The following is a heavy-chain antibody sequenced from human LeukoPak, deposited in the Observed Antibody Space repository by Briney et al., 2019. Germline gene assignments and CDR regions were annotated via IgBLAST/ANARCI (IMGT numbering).Heavy chain of an antibody. CDR2: MNPNSGNT. Sequence: GASVKVSCKASGYTFTSYDINWVRQATGQGLEWRRWMNPNSGNTGYAQKFQGRVTITRNTSISTAYMELSSLRSEDTAVYYCARQSNYDFWSGYSPNYYYMDVWGKGTTVTVSS. V-gene: IGHV1-8*03. D-gene: IGHD3-3*01. CDR3: ARQSNYDFWSGYSPNYYYMDV. CDR1: GYTFTSYD. J-gene: IGHJ6*03.